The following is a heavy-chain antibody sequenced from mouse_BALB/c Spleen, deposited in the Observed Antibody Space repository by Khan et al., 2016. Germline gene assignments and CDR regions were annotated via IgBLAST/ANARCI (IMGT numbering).Heavy chain of an antibody. CDR3: TRSRYFDY. CDR2: FNPTSGKS. V-gene: IGHV1-4*02. J-gene: IGHJ2*01. CDR1: GYTFTDYM. Sequence: VQLQESAAELARPGASVKMSCKASGYTFTDYMMHWVKLSPGQGLEWIGYFNPTSGKSENNQKFKDKTTLTADKSSNTAYLELSSLTSDDSAVYSCTRSRYFDYWGQGTTLTVSS.